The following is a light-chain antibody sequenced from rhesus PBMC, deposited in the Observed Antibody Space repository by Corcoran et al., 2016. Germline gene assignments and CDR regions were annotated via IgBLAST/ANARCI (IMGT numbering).Light chain of an antibody. J-gene: IGKJ1*01. CDR1: QRVSSW. CDR2: DAS. V-gene: IGKV1-19*01. Sequence: DIQMTQSPSSLSASVGDKVTITCHASQRVSSWLAWYQQKPGKTPKPLIYDASSLQSGAPSRVSGSRSGTDYTLTISSLQPEDFATYFCQQYDDLPWTFGQRAKVEIK. CDR3: QQYDDLPWT.